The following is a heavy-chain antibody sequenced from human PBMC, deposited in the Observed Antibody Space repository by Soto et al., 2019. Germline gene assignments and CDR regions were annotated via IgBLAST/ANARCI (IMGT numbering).Heavy chain of an antibody. CDR1: GFTFSSYW. Sequence: EVQLVESGGGLVQPGGSLRLSCAASGFTFSSYWMHGVRQVPGKGLVWVSRIGSNGRSTNYADSVKGRFTISRDNAKNTLFLQMNSLRAEDTAVYYCARDVSNSVDYWGQGTLVTVSS. CDR2: IGSNGRST. D-gene: IGHD4-4*01. V-gene: IGHV3-74*01. CDR3: ARDVSNSVDY. J-gene: IGHJ4*02.